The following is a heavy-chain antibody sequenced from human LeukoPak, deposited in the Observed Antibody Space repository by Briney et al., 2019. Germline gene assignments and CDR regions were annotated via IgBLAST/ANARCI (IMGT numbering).Heavy chain of an antibody. D-gene: IGHD5-12*01. CDR3: ARKPLSGGYGGTIDY. CDR2: INNDGVST. J-gene: IGHJ4*02. CDR1: GFTFSNAW. V-gene: IGHV3-74*01. Sequence: GGSLRLSCAASGFTFSNAWMHWVRQVPGKGLEWLSRINNDGVSTSYADSVKGRFTISRDNAKNTLYLRMNSLRAEDTAIYYCARKPLSGGYGGTIDYWGQGTLVTVSS.